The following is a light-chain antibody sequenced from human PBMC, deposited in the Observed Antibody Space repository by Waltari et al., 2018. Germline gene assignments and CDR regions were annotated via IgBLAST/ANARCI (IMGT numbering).Light chain of an antibody. CDR2: GTS. V-gene: IGKV3-20*01. CDR3: QQYDGEVVT. Sequence: EILLTQSPGTLSLSPGARATLSCRASQSVTSISLTWYQHKPGQAPRLLIYGTSSRATGIPDRFSGSGSGTDFTLTISRLEPEDFAVYYCQQYDGEVVTFGGGTKVEI. CDR1: QSVTSIS. J-gene: IGKJ4*01.